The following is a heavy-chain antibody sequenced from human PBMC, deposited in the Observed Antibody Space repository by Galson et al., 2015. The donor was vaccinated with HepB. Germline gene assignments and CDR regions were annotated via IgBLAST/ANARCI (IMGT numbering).Heavy chain of an antibody. CDR3: ASSGYNKDY. J-gene: IGHJ4*02. D-gene: IGHD3-22*01. CDR2: IRYDGSNK. CDR1: GLTFSSYG. Sequence: SLRLSCAASGLTFSSYGMHWVRQAPGKGLEWVAFIRYDGSNKYYADSVKGRFTISRDNSKNTLYLQMNSLRAEDTAVYYCASSGYNKDYWGQGTLVTVSS. V-gene: IGHV3-30*02.